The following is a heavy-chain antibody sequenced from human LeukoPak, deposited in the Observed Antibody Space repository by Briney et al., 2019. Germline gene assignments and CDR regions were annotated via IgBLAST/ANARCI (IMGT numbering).Heavy chain of an antibody. CDR3: ATMSYTSGSGWHWYFDN. V-gene: IGHV4-39*01. CDR2: IFYIGST. CDR1: GGSIDTATLF. D-gene: IGHD6-19*01. J-gene: IGHJ4*02. Sequence: PSETLSLTCTLSGGSIDTATLFWGWIRQPPGKGLDYIGSIFYIGSTYYNPSLRSRVTMSIDTSRRQVSLNLSSVTAADTAVYYCATMSYTSGSGWHWYFDNWGQGTLVTVSS.